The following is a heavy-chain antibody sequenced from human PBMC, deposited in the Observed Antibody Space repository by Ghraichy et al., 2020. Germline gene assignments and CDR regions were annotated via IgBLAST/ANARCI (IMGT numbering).Heavy chain of an antibody. CDR2: IYWDGDK. V-gene: IGHV2-5*02. CDR1: GFSLSTSGVG. CDR3: AHPAEYDYGDRWGLGLGGWGHYFDY. D-gene: IGHD4-17*01. Sequence: SGPTLVKPTQTLTLTCTFFGFSLSTSGVGVGWIRQPPGKALEWLALIYWDGDKRFSPSLKTRLTITKDTSKNQVVLTMTNMDPVDTATYYCAHPAEYDYGDRWGLGLGGWGHYFDYWGQGTLVTVSS. J-gene: IGHJ4*02.